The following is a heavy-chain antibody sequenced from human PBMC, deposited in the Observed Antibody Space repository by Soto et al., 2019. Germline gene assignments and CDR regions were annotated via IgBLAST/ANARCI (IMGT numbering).Heavy chain of an antibody. CDR3: ARVVPAAPYYYYYGMDV. Sequence: PSETLSLTCAVSGGSISSSNWWSWVRQPPGKGLEWIGEIYHSGSTNYNPSLKSRVTISVDKSKNQFSLKLSSVTAADTAVYYCARVVPAAPYYYYYGMDVWGQGTTVTVSS. D-gene: IGHD2-2*01. V-gene: IGHV4-4*02. CDR1: GGSISSSNW. CDR2: IYHSGST. J-gene: IGHJ6*02.